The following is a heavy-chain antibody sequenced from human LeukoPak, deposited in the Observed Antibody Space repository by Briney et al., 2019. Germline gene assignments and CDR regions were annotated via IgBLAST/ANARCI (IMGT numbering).Heavy chain of an antibody. CDR1: GGSFSSYY. CDR3: AREGYSYGYYFDY. V-gene: IGHV4-34*01. J-gene: IGHJ4*02. D-gene: IGHD5-18*01. Sequence: SETLSLTCAVYGGSFSSYYWSWIRQPPGKGLEWIGEINHSGSTNYNPSLKSRVTISVDTSKNQFSLKLSSVTAADTAVYYCAREGYSYGYYFDYWGQGTLVTVSS. CDR2: INHSGST.